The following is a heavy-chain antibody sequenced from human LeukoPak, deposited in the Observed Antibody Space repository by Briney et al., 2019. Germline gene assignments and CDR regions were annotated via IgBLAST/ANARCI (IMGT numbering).Heavy chain of an antibody. CDR1: GGSFSGYY. J-gene: IGHJ6*02. V-gene: IGHV4-34*01. CDR3: ARGPGYYYYYYGMDV. Sequence: PSETLSLTCAVYGGSFSGYYWSWIRQPPGKGLEWIGEINHSGSTNYNPSLKSRVTISVDTSKNQFSLKLSSVTAADTAVYYCARGPGYYYYYYGMDVWSQGTTVTVSS. CDR2: INHSGST.